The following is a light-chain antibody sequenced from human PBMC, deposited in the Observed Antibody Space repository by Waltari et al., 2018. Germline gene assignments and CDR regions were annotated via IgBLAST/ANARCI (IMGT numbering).Light chain of an antibody. CDR2: GAS. J-gene: IGKJ1*01. CDR1: QSISSSD. CDR3: KYYGRSPWP. Sequence: EIVLTQSPGTLSLSPGERATLSCRDSQSISSSDLGWYQQKSGLAPRILIYGASRRATGIPDGFSGSGSGTDLTLTSSSLEAEYCAVYYGKYYGRSPWPFGQGTKVEIK. V-gene: IGKV3-20*01.